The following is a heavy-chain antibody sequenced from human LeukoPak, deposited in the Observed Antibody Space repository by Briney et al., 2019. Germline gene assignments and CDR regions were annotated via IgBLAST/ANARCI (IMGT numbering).Heavy chain of an antibody. J-gene: IGHJ4*02. V-gene: IGHV3-23*01. CDR1: GFTFSSYA. D-gene: IGHD3-22*01. CDR2: ISGSGGST. CDR3: AKALDDSSGYFYY. Sequence: GGSLRLSCAASGFTFSSYAMSWVRQAPGKGLEWVSAISGSGGSTYYADSVKGRFTISRDNSKNTLYLQMNSLGAEDTAVYYCAKALDDSSGYFYYWGQGTLVTVSS.